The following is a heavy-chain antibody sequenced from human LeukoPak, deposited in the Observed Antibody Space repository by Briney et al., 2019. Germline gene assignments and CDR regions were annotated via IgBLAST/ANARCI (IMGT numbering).Heavy chain of an antibody. Sequence: TETLSLTCTVPRGSISSRRYATGWFRKPPGKGLERNCRFYHSGSTYYHPSLKSRVTISVDTSKNQFSLKLSSVTAADTAVYYCARVRNYVWGSYRYTGYLDYWGQGTLVTVSS. CDR2: FYHSGST. J-gene: IGHJ4*02. V-gene: IGHV4-39*07. CDR1: RGSISSRRYA. D-gene: IGHD3-16*02. CDR3: ARVRNYVWGSYRYTGYLDY.